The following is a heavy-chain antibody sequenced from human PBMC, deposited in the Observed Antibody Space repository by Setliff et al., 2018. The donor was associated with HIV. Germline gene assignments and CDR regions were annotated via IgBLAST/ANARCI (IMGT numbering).Heavy chain of an antibody. V-gene: IGHV4-4*02. CDR3: GGNGYYSIDY. J-gene: IGHJ4*02. D-gene: IGHD3-22*01. Sequence: SETLSLTCAVSGGSISSSNWWSWVRQPPGKGLEWIGEIYHSGSTHYNPSLQSRVTISVDKSKSQFSLKLNSVTAADTAVYYCGGNGYYSIDYWGQGALVTVS. CDR1: GGSISSSNW. CDR2: IYHSGST.